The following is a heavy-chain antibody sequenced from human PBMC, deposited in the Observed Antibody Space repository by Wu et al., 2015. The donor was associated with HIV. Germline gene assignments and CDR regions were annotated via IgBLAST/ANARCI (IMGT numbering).Heavy chain of an antibody. CDR1: GGTFSSYA. J-gene: IGHJ6*03. CDR3: ARGRGPNYYMDV. CDR2: INPNSGAT. D-gene: IGHD3-10*01. V-gene: IGHV1-2*02. Sequence: QVQLVQSGAEVKKPGSSVKVSCKASGGTFSSYAISWVRQAPGQGLEWMGRINPNSGATKYVQKFQGRVTMTRDTSISTAYMVLSRLESNDTAEYYCARGRGPNYYMDVWGKGTTVTVSS.